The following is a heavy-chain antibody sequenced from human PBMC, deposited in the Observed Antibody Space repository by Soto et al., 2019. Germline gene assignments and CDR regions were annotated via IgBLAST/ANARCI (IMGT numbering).Heavy chain of an antibody. Sequence: QVQLVESGGGLVKPGGSLRLSCAASRFTFSDYMSWIRQAPGKGLEWVSYISSSSNSIYYTDSVKGRFTISRDNAKNSLYLQMNSLRAEDTAVYYCARLSYDSSGYYYEGGWFDPWGQGTLVTVSS. CDR3: ARLSYDSSGYYYEGGWFDP. D-gene: IGHD3-22*01. J-gene: IGHJ5*02. CDR2: ISSSSNSI. V-gene: IGHV3-11*01. CDR1: RFTFSDY.